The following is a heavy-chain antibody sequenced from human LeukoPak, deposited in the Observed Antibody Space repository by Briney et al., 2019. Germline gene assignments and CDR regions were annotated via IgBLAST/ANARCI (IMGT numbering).Heavy chain of an antibody. CDR1: GFTFSSYS. CDR2: ISSSSYI. D-gene: IGHD3-10*01. CDR3: ARDLRLPSHGELTVLGY. Sequence: PGGSLRLSCAASGFTFSSYSMNWVRQAPGKGLEWVSSISSSSYIYYADSVKGRFTISRDNAKNSLYLQMNSLRAEDTAVYYCARDLRLPSHGELTVLGYWGQGTLVTVSS. V-gene: IGHV3-21*01. J-gene: IGHJ4*02.